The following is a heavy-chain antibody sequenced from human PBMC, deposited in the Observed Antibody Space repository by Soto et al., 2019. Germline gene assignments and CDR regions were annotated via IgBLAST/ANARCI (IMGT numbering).Heavy chain of an antibody. CDR2: IYYSGST. J-gene: IGHJ4*02. CDR1: GGSISIYY. V-gene: IGHV4-59*01. D-gene: IGHD2-21*01. CDR3: TRGGDASKNGH. Sequence: SETLSLTCTVSGGSISIYYWSWIRQPPGKGLEWIGYIYYSGSTNYNPSLKSRVTISVDTSKNQFSLKLSSVTAADTAVYYCTRGGDASKNGHWGQGTLVTVSS.